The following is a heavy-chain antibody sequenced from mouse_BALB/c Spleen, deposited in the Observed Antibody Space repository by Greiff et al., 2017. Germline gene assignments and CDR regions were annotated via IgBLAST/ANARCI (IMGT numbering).Heavy chain of an antibody. D-gene: IGHD2-1*01. Sequence: DVKLVESGGGLVQPGGSMKLSCVASGFTFSNYWMNWVRQSPETGLEWVAEIRLKSNDYATHYAESVKGRFTISRDDSKSSVYLQMNNLRAEDTGIYYCTRPSTTYAMDYWGQGTSVTVSS. J-gene: IGHJ4*01. CDR3: TRPSTTYAMDY. CDR1: GFTFSNYW. CDR2: IRLKSNDYAT. V-gene: IGHV6-6*02.